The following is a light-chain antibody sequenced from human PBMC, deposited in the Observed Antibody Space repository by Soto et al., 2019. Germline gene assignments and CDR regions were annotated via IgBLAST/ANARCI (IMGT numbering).Light chain of an antibody. CDR2: GNS. CDR3: QSYDSSSEV. Sequence: QLVLTQPPSVSGAPGQRVTISCTGSSSNIGAGYDVHWYQQLPGTAPKLLIYGNSNRPSGVPDRFSGSKSGTSASLAITGLQAEDEADYYCQSYDSSSEVFGTGTKLTVL. CDR1: SSNIGAGYD. V-gene: IGLV1-40*01. J-gene: IGLJ1*01.